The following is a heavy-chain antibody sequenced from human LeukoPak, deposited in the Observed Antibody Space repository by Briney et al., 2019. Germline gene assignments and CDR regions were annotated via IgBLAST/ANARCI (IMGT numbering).Heavy chain of an antibody. CDR3: AGGGFFGVRDY. D-gene: IGHD3-3*01. CDR1: GFTLSNYY. CDR2: LSSSGSTI. V-gene: IGHV3-11*04. Sequence: GGSVTHLCSACGFTLSNYYMSWLRQAPGKGLEGVSYLSSSGSTIYYADSVKGRFTISRDNAKNSLYLQMNTLRAEDTAVYYCAGGGFFGVRDYWGQGTLVTLSS. J-gene: IGHJ4*02.